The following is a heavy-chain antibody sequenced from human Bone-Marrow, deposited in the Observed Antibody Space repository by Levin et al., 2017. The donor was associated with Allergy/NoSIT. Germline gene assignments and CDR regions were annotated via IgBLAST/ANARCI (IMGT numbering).Heavy chain of an antibody. Sequence: GASVKVSCKASGYTFTNYAIHWVRQAPGQRFEWMGWISPGSGDTKYSQKFQGRVTFSSDTSATTASMELSNVRSEDTAVYYCARVILVPAALAALDVWGQGTTVTVSS. J-gene: IGHJ6*02. CDR2: ISPGSGDT. CDR1: GYTFTNYA. D-gene: IGHD2-2*01. V-gene: IGHV1-3*01. CDR3: ARVILVPAALAALDV.